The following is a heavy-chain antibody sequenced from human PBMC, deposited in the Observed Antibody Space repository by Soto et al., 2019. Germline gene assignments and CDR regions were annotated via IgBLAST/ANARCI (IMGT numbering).Heavy chain of an antibody. CDR2: TIPIFGTA. Sequence: QVQLVQAGAEVKKPGSSVKVSCKASGGTFSSYAISWVRQAPGQGLEWMGGTIPIFGTANYAQKFQGRVTITVDESTSTAYMELSSLRSEDTAVYYCGYCSSASCYLNTYYYYYGMDFWCRGTTVTASS. CDR1: GGTFSSYA. V-gene: IGHV1-69*01. CDR3: GYCSSASCYLNTYYYYYGMDF. D-gene: IGHD2-2*01. J-gene: IGHJ6*02.